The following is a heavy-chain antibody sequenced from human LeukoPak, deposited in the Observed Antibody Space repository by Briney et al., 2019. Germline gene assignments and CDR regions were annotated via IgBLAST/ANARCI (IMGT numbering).Heavy chain of an antibody. CDR2: ISSSSSTI. V-gene: IGHV3-48*04. Sequence: PGGSLRLSCAASGFTFSSYSMNWVRQAPGKGLEWVSYISSSSSTIYYADSVKGRFTISRDNAKNSLYLQMNSLRAEDTALYYCAKVTDCGDYADAFDIWGQGTMVTVSS. CDR1: GFTFSSYS. D-gene: IGHD4-17*01. J-gene: IGHJ3*02. CDR3: AKVTDCGDYADAFDI.